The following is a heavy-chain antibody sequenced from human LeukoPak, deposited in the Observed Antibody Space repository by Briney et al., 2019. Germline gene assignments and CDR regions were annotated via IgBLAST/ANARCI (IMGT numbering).Heavy chain of an antibody. J-gene: IGHJ3*02. V-gene: IGHV4-30-4*08. CDR1: GGSISSGDYY. D-gene: IGHD3-22*01. CDR3: ARDRGDSSGYYPYDAFDI. Sequence: PSQTLSLTCTVSGGSISSGDYYWSWIRQPPGKGLEWIGHIYHSGSTYYNPSLKSRVTISVDTSKNQFSLKLSSVTAADTAVYYCARDRGDSSGYYPYDAFDIWGQETMVTVSS. CDR2: IYHSGST.